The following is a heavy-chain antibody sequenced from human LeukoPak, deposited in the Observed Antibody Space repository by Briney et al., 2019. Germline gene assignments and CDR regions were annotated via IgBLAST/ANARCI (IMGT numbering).Heavy chain of an antibody. CDR1: GFTFSSYS. CDR2: INSSSSYI. D-gene: IGHD1-26*01. CDR3: ARGRPTGKVGAAGH. J-gene: IGHJ4*02. V-gene: IGHV3-21*01. Sequence: PGGSLRLSCAASGFTFSSYSMNWVRQAPGKGLEWVSSINSSSSYINYADSVKGRFTISRDNAKNSLYLQMNSLRAEDTAVYYCARGRPTGKVGAAGHWGQGTLVTVSS.